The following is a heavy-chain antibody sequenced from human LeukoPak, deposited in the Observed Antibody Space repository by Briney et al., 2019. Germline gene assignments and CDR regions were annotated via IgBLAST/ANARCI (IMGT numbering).Heavy chain of an antibody. D-gene: IGHD6-19*01. CDR3: ASEGSGWKSFDP. V-gene: IGHV4-39*07. CDR1: GGSISSSSYY. CDR2: IYYSGST. J-gene: IGHJ5*02. Sequence: PSETLSLTCTVSGGSISSSSYYWGWIRQPPGKGLEWIGSIYYSGSTYYNPSLKSRVTISVDTSKNQFSLKLSSVTAADTAVYYCASEGSGWKSFDPWGQGTLVTVSS.